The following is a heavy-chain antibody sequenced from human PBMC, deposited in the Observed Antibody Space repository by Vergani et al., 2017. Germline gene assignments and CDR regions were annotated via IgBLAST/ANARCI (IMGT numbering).Heavy chain of an antibody. CDR2: IIPIFGTA. CDR3: ASIYYGWGSYSLIYYYGMDV. CDR1: GGTFSSYA. D-gene: IGHD3-10*01. Sequence: QVQLVQSGAEVKKPGSSVKVSCKASGGTFSSYAISWVRQAPGQGLEWMGRIIPIFGTANYAQKFQGRVTITADESTSTAYMELSSLRSEDTAVYYCASIYYGWGSYSLIYYYGMDVWGQGTTVTVSS. V-gene: IGHV1-69*13. J-gene: IGHJ6*02.